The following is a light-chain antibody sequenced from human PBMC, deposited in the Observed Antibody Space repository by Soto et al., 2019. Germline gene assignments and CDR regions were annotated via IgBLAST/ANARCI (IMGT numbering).Light chain of an antibody. J-gene: IGKJ1*01. CDR1: QGISNY. CDR3: QQLNSYPRT. CDR2: DAS. Sequence: IQLTQSPSSLAASVGDRVTITCRASQGISNYLAWYQQKPGRAPKVLIYDASTLQGGVPSRFSGSGSGTDFALTISDLQPEDFATYYCQQLNSYPRTFGHGTKVEIK. V-gene: IGKV1-9*01.